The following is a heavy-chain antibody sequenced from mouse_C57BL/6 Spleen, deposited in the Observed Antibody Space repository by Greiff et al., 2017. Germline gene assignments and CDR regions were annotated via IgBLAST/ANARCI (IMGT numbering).Heavy chain of an antibody. CDR1: GFTFSDYG. D-gene: IGHD2-5*01. CDR3: ARPYYSNYFAY. CDR2: ISSGSSTI. V-gene: IGHV5-17*01. Sequence: EVKLEESGGGLVKPGGSLKLSCAASGFTFSDYGMHWVRQAPEKGLEWVAYISSGSSTIYYADTVKGRFTISRDNAKNTLFLQMTSLRSEDTAMYYCARPYYSNYFAYWGQGTLVTVSA. J-gene: IGHJ3*01.